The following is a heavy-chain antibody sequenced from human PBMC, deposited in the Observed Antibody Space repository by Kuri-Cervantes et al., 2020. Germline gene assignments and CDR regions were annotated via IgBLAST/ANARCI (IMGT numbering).Heavy chain of an antibody. CDR3: ARGVYGSGSY. V-gene: IGHV3-21*01. Sequence: GESLKISCAASGFTFNNAWMNWVRQAPGKGLEWVSSISSSSSYIYYADSVKGRFTISRDNAKNSLYLQMNSLRAEDTAVYYCARGVYGSGSYWGQGTLVTVSS. J-gene: IGHJ4*02. D-gene: IGHD3-10*01. CDR1: GFTFNNAW. CDR2: ISSSSSYI.